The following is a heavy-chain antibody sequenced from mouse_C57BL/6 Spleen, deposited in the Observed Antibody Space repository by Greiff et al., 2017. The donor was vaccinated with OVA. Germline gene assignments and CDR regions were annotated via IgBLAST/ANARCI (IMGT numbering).Heavy chain of an antibody. D-gene: IGHD2-1*01. J-gene: IGHJ2*01. Sequence: EVKLMESGPGLVKPSQSLSLTCSVTGYSITSGYYWNWIRQFPGNKLEWMGYISYDGSNNYNPSLKNRISITRDTSKNQFFLKLNSVTTEDTATYYCAREDYGNYVDYWGQGTTLTVSS. CDR2: ISYDGSN. CDR3: AREDYGNYVDY. V-gene: IGHV3-6*01. CDR1: GYSITSGYY.